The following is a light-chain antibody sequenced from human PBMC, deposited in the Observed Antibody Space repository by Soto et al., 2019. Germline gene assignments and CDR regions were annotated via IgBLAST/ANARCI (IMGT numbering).Light chain of an antibody. CDR3: QQYNDRPPVT. V-gene: IGKV3-15*01. CDR2: GAS. J-gene: IGKJ4*01. CDR1: QSVRSN. Sequence: EIVMTQSPATLSVSPGERATLSCRASQSVRSNLAWYQQKPGQAPRLLIHGASTRATGVPARFSGSGSGTEFTLTISSLQSEDFAVYFCQQYNDRPPVTFGGGSKVEIK.